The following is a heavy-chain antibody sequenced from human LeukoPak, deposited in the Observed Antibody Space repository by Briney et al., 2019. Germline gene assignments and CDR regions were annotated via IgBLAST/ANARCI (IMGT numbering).Heavy chain of an antibody. CDR3: AGCSGGSCYSGGKYGVDV. CDR1: GFAFNTYT. CDR2: ISTSGDFT. J-gene: IGHJ6*02. D-gene: IGHD2-15*01. Sequence: GSLPLSSAASGFAFNTYTTNWVRQAPGKRLECVSFISTSGDFTCYAASVKGRFTVSIDNSKDTLYLQMTSLRADDTAVYYCAGCSGGSCYSGGKYGVDVWGQGTTVIVSS. V-gene: IGHV3-23*01.